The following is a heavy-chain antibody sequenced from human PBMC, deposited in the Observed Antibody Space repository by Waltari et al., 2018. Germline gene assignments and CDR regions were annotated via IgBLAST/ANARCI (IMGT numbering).Heavy chain of an antibody. J-gene: IGHJ6*02. CDR1: GGTFSSYA. V-gene: IGHV1-69*13. D-gene: IGHD6-6*01. CDR3: ARDLTVAARPYYYYGMDV. Sequence: QVQLVQSGAEVKKPGSSVKVSCKASGGTFSSYAISWVRQAPGQGLEWMGGIIPIFGTANYAQKFQGRVTITADESTSTAYMELSSLRSEDTAVYYCARDLTVAARPYYYYGMDVWGQGTTVTVSS. CDR2: IIPIFGTA.